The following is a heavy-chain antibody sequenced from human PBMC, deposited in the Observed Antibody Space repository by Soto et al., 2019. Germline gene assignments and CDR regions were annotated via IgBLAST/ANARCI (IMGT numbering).Heavy chain of an antibody. CDR3: ARRGTLGYYDFWSGYYTGPHFDY. CDR1: GGSFSGYC. V-gene: IGHV4-34*01. J-gene: IGHJ4*02. D-gene: IGHD3-3*01. Sequence: SETLSLTCAVYGGSFSGYCWSWIRQPPVKGLEWIGEINHSGSTNYNPSLKSRVTISVDTSKNQFSLRLNSVTAADTAVYYCARRGTLGYYDFWSGYYTGPHFDYWGQGTLVTVSS. CDR2: INHSGST.